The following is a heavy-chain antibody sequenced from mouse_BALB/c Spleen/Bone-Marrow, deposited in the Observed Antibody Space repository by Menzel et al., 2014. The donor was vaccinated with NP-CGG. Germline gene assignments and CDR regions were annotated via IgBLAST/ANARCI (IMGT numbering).Heavy chain of an antibody. J-gene: IGHJ4*01. CDR2: IDPENGDT. V-gene: IGHV14-4*02. Sequence: QSGAELVRSGASVKLSCTASGFNIKDYYMHWVKQRPEQGLEWIGWIDPENGDTEYAPKFQGKATMTADTSSNTAYLQLSSLTSEDTAVYYCARDGVLWLRRDYALDYWGQGTSVTVSS. CDR1: GFNIKDYY. D-gene: IGHD2-2*01. CDR3: ARDGVLWLRRDYALDY.